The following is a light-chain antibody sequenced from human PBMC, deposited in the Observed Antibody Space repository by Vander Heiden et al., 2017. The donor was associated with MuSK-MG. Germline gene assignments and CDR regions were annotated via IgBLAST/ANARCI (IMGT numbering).Light chain of an antibody. CDR1: KLGDKY. J-gene: IGLJ2*01. CDR3: QAWDSSTGV. V-gene: IGLV3-1*01. Sequence: SSELTQPPSVSVSPGQTASITCSGDKLGDKYACWYQQKPGQSPGRVIYQDSKRPSGIPERFSGSNSGNTATLTISGTQAMDEADYYCQAWDSSTGVFGGGTKLTVL. CDR2: QDS.